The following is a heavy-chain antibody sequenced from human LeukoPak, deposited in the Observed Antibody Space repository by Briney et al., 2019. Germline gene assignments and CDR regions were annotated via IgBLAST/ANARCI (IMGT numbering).Heavy chain of an antibody. D-gene: IGHD6-13*01. Sequence: ASVKVSCKASGYTFTGYYMHWVRQAPGQGLEWMGWINPNSGGTNYAQKFQGRVTMTRDTSTSTAYMELSRLRSDDTAVYYCARGVSSVAAAGTGYWGQGTLVTVSS. CDR3: ARGVSSVAAAGTGY. CDR2: INPNSGGT. J-gene: IGHJ4*02. V-gene: IGHV1-2*02. CDR1: GYTFTGYY.